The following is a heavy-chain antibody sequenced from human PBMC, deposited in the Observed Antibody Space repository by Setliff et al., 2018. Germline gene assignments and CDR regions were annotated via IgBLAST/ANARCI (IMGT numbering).Heavy chain of an antibody. CDR3: AREYYDILTRSRGWYFDL. V-gene: IGHV4-59*11. CDR1: GGFISSRY. J-gene: IGHJ2*01. CDR2: MYYIGST. Sequence: PSETLSLTCTVSGGFISSRYWSWIRQPPGKGLEWIGYMYYIGSTTYNPSLKSRVTISVDTSKNQFSLRLSSVTAADTAVYYCAREYYDILTRSRGWYFDLWGRGTLVTVSS. D-gene: IGHD3-9*01.